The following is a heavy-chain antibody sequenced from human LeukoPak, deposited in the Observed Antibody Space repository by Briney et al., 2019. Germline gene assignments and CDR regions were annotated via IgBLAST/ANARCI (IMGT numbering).Heavy chain of an antibody. V-gene: IGHV1-8*03. D-gene: IGHD6-13*01. CDR1: GYTFTSYD. Sequence: ASVKVSCKASGYTFTSYDINWVRQATGQGLEWMGWMNPNSGNTGYAQKFQGRVTITRNTSISTAYIELSSLICDDTALDYCARGWGYSCSWGDAFDIWGQGTMVTVSS. J-gene: IGHJ3*02. CDR3: ARGWGYSCSWGDAFDI. CDR2: MNPNSGNT.